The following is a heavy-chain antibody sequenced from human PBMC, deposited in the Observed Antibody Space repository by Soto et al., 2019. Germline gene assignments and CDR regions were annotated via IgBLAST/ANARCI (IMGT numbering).Heavy chain of an antibody. D-gene: IGHD3-16*01. V-gene: IGHV3-23*01. J-gene: IGHJ4*02. CDR2: ISGSGGST. Sequence: GGSLRLSCAASGFTFSSYAMSWVRQAPGKGLEWVSGISGSGGSTYFADSVKGRFTISRDNSKNTLYLQMNSLRAEDTAVYYCAKGRAARGPGLYYFDYWGQGTLVTVSS. CDR1: GFTFSSYA. CDR3: AKGRAARGPGLYYFDY.